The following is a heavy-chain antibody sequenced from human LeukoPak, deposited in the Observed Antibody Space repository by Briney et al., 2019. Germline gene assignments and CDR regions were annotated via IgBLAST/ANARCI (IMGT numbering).Heavy chain of an antibody. Sequence: GGSLRLSCAASGFTFEDHVMHWVRQAPGKGLEWVSSISWSGDRMGYADAVKGRFTISRDNAKNSLFLQMNSLRVEDTALYYCAKDLGGSATTVWGQGTLVTVSS. V-gene: IGHV3-9*01. D-gene: IGHD2-2*01. CDR1: GFTFEDHV. CDR3: AKDLGGSATTV. CDR2: ISWSGDRM. J-gene: IGHJ4*01.